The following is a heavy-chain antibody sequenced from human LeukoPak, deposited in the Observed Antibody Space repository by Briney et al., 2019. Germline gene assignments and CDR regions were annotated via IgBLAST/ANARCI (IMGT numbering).Heavy chain of an antibody. J-gene: IGHJ3*02. Sequence: ASVKVSCKASGYTFTSYDINWVRQATGQGLEWMGWMNPNSGNTGYAQKFQGRVTITRDTSISTAYMELSSLRSEDTAVYYCVRDMRGAAAADDAFDIWGQGTMVIVSS. CDR1: GYTFTSYD. CDR3: VRDMRGAAAADDAFDI. CDR2: MNPNSGNT. D-gene: IGHD6-13*01. V-gene: IGHV1-8*03.